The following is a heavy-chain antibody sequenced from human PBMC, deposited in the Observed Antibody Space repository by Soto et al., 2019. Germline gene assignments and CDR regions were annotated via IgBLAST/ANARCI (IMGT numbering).Heavy chain of an antibody. Sequence: QVQLVESGGGMVQPGRSLRLSCAASGFTFSSYGMHWVRQAPGKGLEWVAVISYDGSNKYYADSVKGRFTISRDNSKNTLYLQMNSLRAEDTAVYYCAKEKEDIVVVPAAIQYFDYWGQGTLVTVSS. D-gene: IGHD2-2*01. CDR2: ISYDGSNK. CDR3: AKEKEDIVVVPAAIQYFDY. J-gene: IGHJ4*02. CDR1: GFTFSSYG. V-gene: IGHV3-30*18.